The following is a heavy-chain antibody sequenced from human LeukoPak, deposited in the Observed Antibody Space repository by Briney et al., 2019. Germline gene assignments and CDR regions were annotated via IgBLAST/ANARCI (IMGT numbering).Heavy chain of an antibody. CDR3: ARERISMVRGAGDTFDV. D-gene: IGHD3-10*01. Sequence: SQTLSLTCAISVDSDSSNSAAWNWIRQSPSRALEWLGRTYYRSKLYNDYAVSVKSRITITPDTSKNQFSLQLNSVTPEDTAVYYCARERISMVRGAGDTFDVWGKGTVVTVSS. V-gene: IGHV6-1*01. J-gene: IGHJ3*01. CDR2: TYYRSKLYN. CDR1: VDSDSSNSAA.